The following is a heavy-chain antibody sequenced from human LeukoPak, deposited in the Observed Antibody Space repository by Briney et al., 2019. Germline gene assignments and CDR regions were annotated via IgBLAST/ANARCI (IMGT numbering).Heavy chain of an antibody. V-gene: IGHV3-7*01. D-gene: IGHD2-21*02. CDR3: AKWGPHCVGDYCPALDS. Sequence: GGSLRLSCVPSGFTFSSYWMSWVRQAPGKGLEWVANINQDGSKKVYADSMKGRFTISRDNAKESLYLQLNSLRADDTAVYYCAKWGPHCVGDYCPALDSWGQGTLVTVSS. J-gene: IGHJ4*02. CDR1: GFTFSSYW. CDR2: INQDGSKK.